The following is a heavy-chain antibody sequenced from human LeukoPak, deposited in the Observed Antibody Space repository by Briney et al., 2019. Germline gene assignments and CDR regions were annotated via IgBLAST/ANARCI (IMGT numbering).Heavy chain of an antibody. CDR1: GFSFSDYT. J-gene: IGHJ4*02. CDR2: ISSGSAYI. V-gene: IGHV3-21*01. D-gene: IGHD1-7*01. Sequence: GGSLRLSCTASGFSFSDYTMNWVRQAPGKGLEWHSSISSGSAYIHYAGSVKGRFTISRDNAKNSLNLQMSSLRAEDTAVYYCASGTTGTTGFNYWGQGTLVTVSS. CDR3: ASGTTGTTGFNY.